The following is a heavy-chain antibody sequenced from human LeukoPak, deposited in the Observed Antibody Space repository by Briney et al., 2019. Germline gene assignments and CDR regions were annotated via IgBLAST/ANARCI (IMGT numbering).Heavy chain of an antibody. V-gene: IGHV4-34*01. CDR1: GGSFSGYY. D-gene: IGHD6-13*01. CDR2: INHSGST. CDR3: ASQDYNIAAEEYFQH. Sequence: SETLSLTCAVYGGSFSGYYWSWIRQPPGKGLEWIGEINHSGSTNYNPSLKSRVTISVDTSKNQFSLKLSSVTAADTAVYYCASQDYNIAAEEYFQHWGQGTLVTVSS. J-gene: IGHJ1*01.